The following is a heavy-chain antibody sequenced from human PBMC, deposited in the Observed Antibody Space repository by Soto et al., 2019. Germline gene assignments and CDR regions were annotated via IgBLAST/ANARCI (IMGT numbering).Heavy chain of an antibody. CDR2: VKADGSSP. D-gene: IGHD2-15*01. J-gene: IGHJ4*02. CDR3: ARSHCSGDGCPDVLDY. V-gene: IGHV3-74*01. Sequence: GGSLRLSCAASGFTFSTYWMHWVRQAPGKGLLWVSRVKADGSSPTYADSVKGRFTISRDNAKNTLYLQMNSLGAEDTAVYYCARSHCSGDGCPDVLDYWGKGTLVTVSS. CDR1: GFTFSTYW.